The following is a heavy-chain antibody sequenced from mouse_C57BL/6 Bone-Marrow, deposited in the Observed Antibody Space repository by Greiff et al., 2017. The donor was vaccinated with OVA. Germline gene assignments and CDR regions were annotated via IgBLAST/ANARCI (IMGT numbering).Heavy chain of an antibody. CDR1: GYTFTDYY. Sequence: VQLQQSGPELVKPGASVKISCKASGYTFTDYYMNWVKQSHGKSLEWIGDINPNNGGTSYNQKFKGKATLTVDKSSSTAYMELRSLTSEDSAVYYCARYSNLAYWGQGTLVTVSA. CDR3: ARYSNLAY. D-gene: IGHD2-5*01. V-gene: IGHV1-26*01. CDR2: INPNNGGT. J-gene: IGHJ3*01.